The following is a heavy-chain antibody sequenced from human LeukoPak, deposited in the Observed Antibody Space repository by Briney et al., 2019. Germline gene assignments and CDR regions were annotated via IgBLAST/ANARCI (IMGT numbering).Heavy chain of an antibody. V-gene: IGHV4-39*01. Sequence: SGTLSLTCTVSGGSISSTTYFWAWIRQPPGKGLEWIANIYYSGSTYYNPSLQSRVPIAMDTSKNQFSLKLYSVTAADTAVYYCARRPTGDPKFDYWGQGTLVPVSS. CDR2: IYYSGST. J-gene: IGHJ4*02. D-gene: IGHD7-27*01. CDR1: GGSISSTTYF. CDR3: ARRPTGDPKFDY.